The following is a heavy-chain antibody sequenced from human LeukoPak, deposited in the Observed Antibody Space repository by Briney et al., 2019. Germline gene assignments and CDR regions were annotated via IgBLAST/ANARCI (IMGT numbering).Heavy chain of an antibody. D-gene: IGHD4-17*01. CDR2: IYYSRST. J-gene: IGHJ1*01. Sequence: PSQTLSLTCTVSGGSISRGGYYGSSIRQHPGKGLEWIGYIYYSRSTSYNPSLKSRVTISVDTSKNQFSLKLSSVTAADTAVYYCARAPTTVIPAQYFQNWGQGTLVTVPS. V-gene: IGHV4-31*03. CDR3: ARAPTTVIPAQYFQN. CDR1: GGSISRGGYY.